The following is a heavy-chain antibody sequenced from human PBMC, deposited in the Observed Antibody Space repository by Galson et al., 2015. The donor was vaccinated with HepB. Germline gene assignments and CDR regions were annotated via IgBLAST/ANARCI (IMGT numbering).Heavy chain of an antibody. V-gene: IGHV7-4-1*02. CDR2: INTHTGNP. D-gene: IGHD3-10*01. Sequence: SVKVSCKASGYTFTTYPMNWVRQAPGQGLEWLGWINTHTGNPTYAQGFTGRFVFSLDISVSTAYLQISSLKAEDTAVYYCARDLLDFGESWGYYYYGMDVWGQGTTVTVSS. CDR3: ARDLLDFGESWGYYYYGMDV. CDR1: GYTFTTYP. J-gene: IGHJ6*02.